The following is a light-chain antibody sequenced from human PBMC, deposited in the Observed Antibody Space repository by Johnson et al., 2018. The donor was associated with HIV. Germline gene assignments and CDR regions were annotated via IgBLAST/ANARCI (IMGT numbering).Light chain of an antibody. CDR2: ENN. J-gene: IGLJ1*01. Sequence: HSVLTQPPSVSAAPGQKVTISCSGSSSNIGNNYVSWYQQLPGTAPTLLIYENNKRPSGIPDRFSGSKSGTSATLGIPGLQPGDEADYYCGTWDSSLSAYVFGTGTKVTVL. CDR1: SSNIGNNY. CDR3: GTWDSSLSAYV. V-gene: IGLV1-51*02.